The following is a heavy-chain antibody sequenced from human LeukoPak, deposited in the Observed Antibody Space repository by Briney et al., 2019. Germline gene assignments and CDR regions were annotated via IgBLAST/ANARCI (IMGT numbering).Heavy chain of an antibody. CDR1: GSTVSSNY. V-gene: IGHV3-53*01. Sequence: PGGSLRLSCAASGSTVSSNYMSWVRQAPGKGLEWVSVIYSGGSTYYADSVKGRFTISRDNSKNTLYLQMNSLRAEGTAVYYCVRGPGSSWYQADYWGQGTLVTVSS. J-gene: IGHJ4*02. D-gene: IGHD6-13*01. CDR2: IYSGGST. CDR3: VRGPGSSWYQADY.